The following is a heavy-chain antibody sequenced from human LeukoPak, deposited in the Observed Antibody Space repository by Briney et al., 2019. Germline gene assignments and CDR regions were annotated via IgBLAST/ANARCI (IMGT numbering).Heavy chain of an antibody. CDR1: GGSLSSSYYS. V-gene: IGHV4-39*01. J-gene: IGHJ3*02. CDR3: AIRRTDPVAFDI. D-gene: IGHD1/OR15-1a*01. Sequence: SETLSLTCTVSGGSLSSSYYSWGWIRQPPEKGLEWIGSVHPSGSTYCNSSLKSRVTISVDTSKKQFSLKMTSVTAADTAVYFCAIRRTDPVAFDIWGQGTMVTVST. CDR2: VHPSGST.